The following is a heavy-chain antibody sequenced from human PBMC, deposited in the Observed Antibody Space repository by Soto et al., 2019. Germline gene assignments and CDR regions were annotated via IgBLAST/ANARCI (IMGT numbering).Heavy chain of an antibody. J-gene: IGHJ4*02. D-gene: IGHD2-15*01. Sequence: QVQLVESGGGVVQPGRSLRLSCAASGFIFNDYGMHWVRQAPGKGLEWVAVIWYDGSNKYYADSVKGRFTFSRDNSKNTMSLQMNSLRGEDTAVYYCARWGCSGSNCNLNQRSFDLWGQGTLVTVSS. CDR2: IWYDGSNK. CDR1: GFIFNDYG. CDR3: ARWGCSGSNCNLNQRSFDL. V-gene: IGHV3-33*03.